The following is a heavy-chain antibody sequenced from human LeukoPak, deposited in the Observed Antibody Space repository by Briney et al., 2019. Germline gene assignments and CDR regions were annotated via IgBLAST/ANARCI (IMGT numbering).Heavy chain of an antibody. V-gene: IGHV4-30-4*07. D-gene: IGHD3-16*02. Sequence: SETLSLTCAVSGGSISSGGYSYNWIRQPPGKGLEWIGYIYNSGSTSYNPSLKSRVTISVDTSKNQFSLKLTSVTAADTAVYYCATKTLSMITFGGVIVLNPWFDPWGQGTLVTVSS. J-gene: IGHJ5*02. CDR1: GGSISSGGYS. CDR2: IYNSGST. CDR3: ATKTLSMITFGGVIVLNPWFDP.